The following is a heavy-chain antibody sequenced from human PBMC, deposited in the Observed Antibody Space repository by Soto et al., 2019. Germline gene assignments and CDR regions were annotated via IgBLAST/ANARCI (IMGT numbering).Heavy chain of an antibody. CDR2: INGGTGQT. Sequence: QVQVVQSGAEVKKPGASVKISCKASGYTFSTHAMHWVRQAPGQSLEWMGWINGGTGQTKHSHRFQDRVSIPRDTSASTAYMELSSLRSEDTAVSYCARGKGMEENYYYYGLDIWGQGTTVTVSS. V-gene: IGHV1-3*01. J-gene: IGHJ6*02. D-gene: IGHD1-1*01. CDR1: GYTFSTHA. CDR3: ARGKGMEENYYYYGLDI.